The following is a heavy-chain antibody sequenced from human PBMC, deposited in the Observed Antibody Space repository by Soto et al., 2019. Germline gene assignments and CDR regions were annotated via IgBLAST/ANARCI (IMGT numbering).Heavy chain of an antibody. D-gene: IGHD1-26*01. V-gene: IGHV3-23*01. CDR2: ISGSGGST. CDR3: AIRAKGVGAPPSWYFVL. Sequence: GGSLRLSCAASGFTFSSYAMSWVRQAPGKGLEWVSAISGSGGSTYYADSVKGRFTISRDNSKNTLYLQMNSLRAEDTAVYYCAIRAKGVGAPPSWYFVLWGRGILVTVSS. J-gene: IGHJ2*01. CDR1: GFTFSSYA.